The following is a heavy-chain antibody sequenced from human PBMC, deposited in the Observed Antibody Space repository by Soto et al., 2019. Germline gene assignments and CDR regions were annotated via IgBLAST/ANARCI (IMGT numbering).Heavy chain of an antibody. CDR2: ISGSGGST. J-gene: IGHJ6*02. CDR1: GFTFSSYS. Sequence: GVSLGLSCAASGFTFSSYSMSWVRQAPGKGLEWVSAISGSGGSTYYADSVKGRFTISRDNSKNTLYLQMNSLRAEDTAVYYCAKASSGWDYYYYYGMDVWGQGTTVTVSS. V-gene: IGHV3-23*01. D-gene: IGHD6-19*01. CDR3: AKASSGWDYYYYYGMDV.